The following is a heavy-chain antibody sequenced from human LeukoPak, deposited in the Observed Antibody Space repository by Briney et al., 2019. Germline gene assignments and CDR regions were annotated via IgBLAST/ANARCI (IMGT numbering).Heavy chain of an antibody. J-gene: IGHJ4*02. CDR2: ISPDGNVK. CDR1: GFTFSNYG. Sequence: PGGSLRLSCAASGFTFSNYGMHWVRQAPGKGLEWVAVISPDGNVKYYADSVKGRFTISKDNSYNTLSLEMHSLTVDDMAVYYCAKAWNTGSGSHSSYAIDNWGQGTLVTVSS. D-gene: IGHD3-10*01. CDR3: AKAWNTGSGSHSSYAIDN. V-gene: IGHV3-30*18.